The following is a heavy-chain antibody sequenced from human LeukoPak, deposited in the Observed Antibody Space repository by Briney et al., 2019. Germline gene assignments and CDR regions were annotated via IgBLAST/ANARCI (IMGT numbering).Heavy chain of an antibody. CDR2: ISGSNGNT. D-gene: IGHD3-10*01. Sequence: ASVKVSCKASSYPFTRYGISRVRQAPGQGLEWMGWISGSNGNTNYAQKFLGRVTMTADTSTSTAYMELRSLTSDDTAVYYCARSGRGTYYYFDLWGQGTLVTVSS. CDR3: ARSGRGTYYYFDL. J-gene: IGHJ4*02. CDR1: SYPFTRYG. V-gene: IGHV1-18*01.